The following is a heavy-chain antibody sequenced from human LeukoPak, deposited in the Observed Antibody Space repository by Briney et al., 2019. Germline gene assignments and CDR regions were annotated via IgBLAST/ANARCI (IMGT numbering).Heavy chain of an antibody. D-gene: IGHD5-18*01. CDR3: ARNPPGYSYDYYYYYMDV. V-gene: IGHV3-23*01. Sequence: GGSLRLSCAASGFTFSSYAMSWVRQAPGKGLEWVSGISGSGGSTYYADTVKGRFTISRDNFKNTLDLQMNRLRAEDTAVYYCARNPPGYSYDYYYYYMDVWGKGTTVTVSS. J-gene: IGHJ6*03. CDR2: ISGSGGST. CDR1: GFTFSSYA.